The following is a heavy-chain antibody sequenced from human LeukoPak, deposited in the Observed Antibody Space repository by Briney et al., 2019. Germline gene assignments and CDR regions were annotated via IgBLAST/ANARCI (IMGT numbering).Heavy chain of an antibody. CDR2: INHSGST. D-gene: IGHD2-15*01. V-gene: IGHV4-34*01. CDR3: ARADAARGGGEDY. J-gene: IGHJ4*02. Sequence: PSGTLSLTCAVYGGSFSGYYWSWIRQPPRKGLEWIGEINHSGSTNYNPSLKSRVTISVDTSKNQFSLKLSSVTAADTAVYYCARADAARGGGEDYWGQGTLVTVSS. CDR1: GGSFSGYY.